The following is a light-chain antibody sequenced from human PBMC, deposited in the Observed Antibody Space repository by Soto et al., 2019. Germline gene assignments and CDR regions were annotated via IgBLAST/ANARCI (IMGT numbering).Light chain of an antibody. CDR2: LNSDGSH. Sequence: QPVLTHSPSASASLGASVKLTCTLSSGHSSYAIAWHQQQPEKGPRYLLKLNSDGSHSKGDGIPDRFSGSSSGAERYLTISSLQSEDEADYYCQTWGTGIHYVFGTGTKVTVL. CDR1: SGHSSYA. CDR3: QTWGTGIHYV. V-gene: IGLV4-69*01. J-gene: IGLJ1*01.